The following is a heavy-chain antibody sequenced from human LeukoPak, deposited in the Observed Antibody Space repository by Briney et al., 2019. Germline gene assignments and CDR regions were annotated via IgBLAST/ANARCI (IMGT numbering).Heavy chain of an antibody. D-gene: IGHD4-17*01. J-gene: IGHJ1*01. CDR2: IYSGGST. Sequence: TGGSLRLSCAASGFTVSSNYMSWARQAPGKGLEWVSVIYSGGSTYYADSVKGRFTISRHNSKNTLYLQMNSLRAEDTAVYYCARGGYGDYPQYFQHWGQGTLVTVSS. CDR1: GFTVSSNY. V-gene: IGHV3-53*04. CDR3: ARGGYGDYPQYFQH.